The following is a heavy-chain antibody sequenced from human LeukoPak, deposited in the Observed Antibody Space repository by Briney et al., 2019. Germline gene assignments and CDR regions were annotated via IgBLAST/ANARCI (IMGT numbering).Heavy chain of an antibody. V-gene: IGHV3-7*01. D-gene: IGHD3-3*01. CDR3: ARMYNDFWSGYSDF. J-gene: IGHJ4*02. CDR1: GFTFSSYW. CDR2: INQGGTEK. Sequence: GGSLRPSCGGSGFTFSSYWMNWVRQAPGKGLEWVANINQGGTEKYYVDSVKGRFTISRDNPKNSLYLQMNSLRAEDTAVYYCARMYNDFWSGYSDFWGQGTLVTVSS.